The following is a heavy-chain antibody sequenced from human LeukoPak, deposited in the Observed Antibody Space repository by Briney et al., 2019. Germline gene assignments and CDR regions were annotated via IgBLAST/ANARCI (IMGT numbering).Heavy chain of an antibody. V-gene: IGHV3-23*01. CDR3: AKWRYFDWGYFDY. J-gene: IGHJ4*02. D-gene: IGHD3-9*01. CDR2: ISGSGGST. Sequence: GGSLRLSCAASGFTFSSDAMSWVRQAPGKGLEWVSAISGSGGSTYYADSVKGRFTISRDNSKNTLYPQMNSLRAEDTAVYYCAKWRYFDWGYFDYWGQGTLVTVSS. CDR1: GFTFSSDA.